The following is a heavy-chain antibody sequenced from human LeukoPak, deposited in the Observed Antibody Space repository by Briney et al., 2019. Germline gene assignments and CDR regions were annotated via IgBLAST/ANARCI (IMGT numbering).Heavy chain of an antibody. V-gene: IGHV3-33*08. CDR3: ARETYSDYYYYYGMDV. D-gene: IGHD4-17*01. CDR1: GFTFSSYA. Sequence: GGSLRLSCAASGFTFSSYAMSWVRQAPGKGLEWVAVIWYDGSNKYYADSVKGRFTISRGNSKNTLYLQMNSLRAEDTAVYYCARETYSDYYYYYGMDVWGQGTTVTVSS. CDR2: IWYDGSNK. J-gene: IGHJ6*02.